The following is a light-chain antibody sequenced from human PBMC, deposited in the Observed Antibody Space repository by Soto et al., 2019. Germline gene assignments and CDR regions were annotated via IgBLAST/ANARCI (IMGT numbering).Light chain of an antibody. V-gene: IGKV3-20*01. CDR3: QQYGRSPLT. Sequence: EIVVTQSPGTLSLSPGERATLSCRASQSVSSSYLAWYQQKPGQAPRLLIYGASSRATGIPDRFSGSGSGTDFTLTISRLEPEDSAVYYCQQYGRSPLTFGGGTKVEIK. CDR1: QSVSSSY. CDR2: GAS. J-gene: IGKJ4*01.